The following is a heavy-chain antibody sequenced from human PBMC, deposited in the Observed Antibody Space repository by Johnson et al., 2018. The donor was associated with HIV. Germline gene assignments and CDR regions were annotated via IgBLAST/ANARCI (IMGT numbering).Heavy chain of an antibody. CDR3: AKGGGSYSDAFDI. CDR2: ITSDGGST. J-gene: IGHJ3*02. V-gene: IGHV3-74*03. D-gene: IGHD1-26*01. CDR1: GFPFSSSW. Sequence: VQLVESGGGVVRPGGSLTLSCTASGFPFSSSWMHWVRQAPGKGLVWVSRITSDGGSTAYADSVVKGRFTISRDNAKNSVFLQMNSLRVEDTAIYYCAKGGGSYSDAFDIWGQGTMVTVSS.